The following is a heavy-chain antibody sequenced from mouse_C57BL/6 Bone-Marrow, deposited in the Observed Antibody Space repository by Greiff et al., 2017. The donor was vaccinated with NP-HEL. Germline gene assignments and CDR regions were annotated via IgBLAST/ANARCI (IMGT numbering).Heavy chain of an antibody. CDR2: IDPSDSYT. V-gene: IGHV1-59*01. J-gene: IGHJ2*01. D-gene: IGHD2-3*01. CDR1: GYTFTSYW. CDR3: ARGRIYDGYYFDY. Sequence: VQLQQPGAELVRPGTSVKLSCKASGYTFTSYWMHWVKQRPGQGLEWIRVIDPSDSYTNYNQKFKGKATLTVDTSSSTAYMQLSSLTSEDSAVYYCARGRIYDGYYFDYWGQGTTLTVSS.